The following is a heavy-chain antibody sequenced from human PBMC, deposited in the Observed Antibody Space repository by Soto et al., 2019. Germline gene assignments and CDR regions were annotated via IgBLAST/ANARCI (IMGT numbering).Heavy chain of an antibody. CDR3: ARGGAYYDFWSGYYTSNYYYYGMDV. V-gene: IGHV1-3*01. D-gene: IGHD3-3*01. J-gene: IGHJ6*02. CDR2: INAGNGNT. CDR1: GYTFTSYA. Sequence: GASEKVSCKASGYTFTSYAMHWVRQAPGQRLEWMGWINAGNGNTKYSQKFQGRVTITRDTSASTAYMELSSLRSEDTAVYYCARGGAYYDFWSGYYTSNYYYYGMDVWGQGTTVTVSS.